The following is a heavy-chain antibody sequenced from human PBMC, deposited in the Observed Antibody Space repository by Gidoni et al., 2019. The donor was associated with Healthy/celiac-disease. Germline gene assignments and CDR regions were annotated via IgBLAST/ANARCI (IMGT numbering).Heavy chain of an antibody. CDR2: IYSGGST. J-gene: IGHJ4*02. CDR1: RFPVSSNY. V-gene: IGHV3-53*01. D-gene: IGHD3-10*01. Sequence: EVQLVESGGGLIQPGGSLRLSCAASRFPVSSNYMSWVRQAPGKGLEWGSVIYSGGSTYYADSVKGRFTISRDNSKNTLYLQMNSLRAEETAVYYCARITMVRGVTLDYWGQGTLVTVSS. CDR3: ARITMVRGVTLDY.